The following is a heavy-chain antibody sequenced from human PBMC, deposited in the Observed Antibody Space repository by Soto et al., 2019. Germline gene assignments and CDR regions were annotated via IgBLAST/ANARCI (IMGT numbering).Heavy chain of an antibody. Sequence: QVQLVQSGAEVKKPGASGKVSCKASGYTFTSYGIIWVRQAPGLGLEWMGWISAYNGNTNYAQQPQDRVTMTTDTSTSTAYMELRSLRSDDTAVYYCARDYDSTTSGSYYYWGQGTLVTVSS. J-gene: IGHJ4*02. V-gene: IGHV1-18*01. D-gene: IGHD1-26*01. CDR2: ISAYNGNT. CDR3: ARDYDSTTSGSYYY. CDR1: GYTFTSYG.